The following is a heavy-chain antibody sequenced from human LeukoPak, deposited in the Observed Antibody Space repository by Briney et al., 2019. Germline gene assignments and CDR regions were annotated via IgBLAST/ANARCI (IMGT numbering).Heavy chain of an antibody. CDR3: AKDHWQRLVLGYYGLDV. J-gene: IGHJ6*02. CDR1: EGSFSTFG. D-gene: IGHD6-25*01. Sequence: GRSLSLSCAASEGSFSTFGMHWVRQAPGKGLEWVAVISYDGRKKYYADSVKGRFTISRDNMKNTLSLQMNSLRIEDTAVYYCAKDHWQRLVLGYYGLDVWGQGTTVTVSS. CDR2: ISYDGRKK. V-gene: IGHV3-30*18.